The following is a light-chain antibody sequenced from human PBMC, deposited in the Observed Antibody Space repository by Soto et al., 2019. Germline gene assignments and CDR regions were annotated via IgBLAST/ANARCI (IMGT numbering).Light chain of an antibody. V-gene: IGKV1-5*03. J-gene: IGKJ2*01. CDR1: QSISGW. CDR2: KTS. Sequence: DIQMTQSPSTLSASVGDRVSITCRDSQSISGWLAWYQQKPGKAPKLLIYKTSSLESGVPSRFSGSGSGTEFTLTISSLQPDDFATYYCQQYNSYSPMYTFGQGTKLEIK. CDR3: QQYNSYSPMYT.